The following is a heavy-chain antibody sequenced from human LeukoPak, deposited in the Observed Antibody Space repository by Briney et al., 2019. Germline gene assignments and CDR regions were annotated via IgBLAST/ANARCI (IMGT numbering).Heavy chain of an antibody. CDR3: ARGYSSANDYAFDI. Sequence: PSETLSLTCTVSGGSISSYYWSWTRQPPGKGLEWIGYIYYSGSTNYNPSLKSRVTISVDTSKNQFSLKLSSVTAADTAVYYCARGYSSANDYAFDIWGHGTMVTVSS. J-gene: IGHJ3*02. CDR2: IYYSGST. CDR1: GGSISSYY. D-gene: IGHD6-19*01. V-gene: IGHV4-59*01.